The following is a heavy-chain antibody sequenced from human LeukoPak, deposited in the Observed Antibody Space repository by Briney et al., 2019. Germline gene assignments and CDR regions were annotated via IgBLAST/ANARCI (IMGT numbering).Heavy chain of an antibody. V-gene: IGHV3-9*01. CDR1: GFTFDDYA. CDR3: AKDISVAVAGTAIFDY. CDR2: ISWNSSSI. D-gene: IGHD6-19*01. Sequence: GRSLRLSCAASGFTFDDYAMHWVRQAPGKGLEWVSCISWNSSSIGYADSVKGRFTISRDNAKNSLYLQMNSLRAEDTALYYCAKDISVAVAGTAIFDYWGQGTLVTVSS. J-gene: IGHJ4*02.